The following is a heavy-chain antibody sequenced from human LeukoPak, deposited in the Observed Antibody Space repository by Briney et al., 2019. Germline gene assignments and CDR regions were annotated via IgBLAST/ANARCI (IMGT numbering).Heavy chain of an antibody. J-gene: IGHJ5*02. CDR1: GFTLSNAW. Sequence: PGGSLRLACAASGFTLSNAWMSWVRQAPGKGLEWVGRIKSKTDGGTTDYAAPVKGRFTISRDDSKNTLYLQMNSLKTEDTAVYYCTTGHYYYGSGSYYSVWFDPWGQGTLVTVSS. V-gene: IGHV3-15*01. CDR3: TTGHYYYGSGSYYSVWFDP. CDR2: IKSKTDGGTT. D-gene: IGHD3-10*01.